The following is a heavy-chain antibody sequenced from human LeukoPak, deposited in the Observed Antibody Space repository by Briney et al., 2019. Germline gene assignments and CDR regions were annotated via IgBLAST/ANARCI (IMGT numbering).Heavy chain of an antibody. D-gene: IGHD3-22*01. J-gene: IGHJ4*02. CDR1: SDSMSSYS. Sequence: PSETLSLTCTVSSDSMSSYSWSWIRQPPGKGLEWIGYIYYSGSTNYNPSLKSRVTISVDTSKNQFSLKLSSVTAADTAVYYCATFDSSGYYLFDYWGQGTLVTVSS. CDR3: ATFDSSGYYLFDY. CDR2: IYYSGST. V-gene: IGHV4-59*08.